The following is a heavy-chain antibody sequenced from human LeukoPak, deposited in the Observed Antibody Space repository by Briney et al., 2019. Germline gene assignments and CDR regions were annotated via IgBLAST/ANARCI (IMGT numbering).Heavy chain of an antibody. V-gene: IGHV4-39*01. CDR1: GSSITSVSHY. D-gene: IGHD1-26*01. CDR2: IYYTGST. Sequence: SETLSLTCTISGSSITSVSHYWGWIRQSPGKGLEWIGDIYYTGSTYYSPSLRSRVTMSVHTSENQFSLRLNSVTAVDTAVYYCARRWGNIVRATYEYWGQGTPVTVSS. CDR3: ARRWGNIVRATYEY. J-gene: IGHJ4*02.